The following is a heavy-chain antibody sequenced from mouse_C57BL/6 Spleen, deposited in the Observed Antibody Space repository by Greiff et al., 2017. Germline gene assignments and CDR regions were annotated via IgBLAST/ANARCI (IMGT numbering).Heavy chain of an antibody. CDR3: SKKRWLLRSAYYALDY. Sequence: VQLKESGPGLVAPSQSLSITCTASGFSLTSYGVSWVRQPPGRGLEWLGVIWGDGSTSYHSALISRMSIRKDNAKSQVFLKLNSLQTDDAATYYCSKKRWLLRSAYYALDYWGQGTSVTVSS. CDR1: GFSLTSYG. V-gene: IGHV2-3*01. CDR2: IWGDGST. J-gene: IGHJ4*01. D-gene: IGHD2-3*01.